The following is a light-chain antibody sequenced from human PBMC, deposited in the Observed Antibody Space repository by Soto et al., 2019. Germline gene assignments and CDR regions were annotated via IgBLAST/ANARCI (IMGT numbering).Light chain of an antibody. CDR1: QSVSSSY. CDR3: QQYGSSPPSST. Sequence: ILVTHSPGTLSFSSVEIATLSFSASQSVSSSYLAWYQQKPGQAPRLLIYGASNRATDIPDRFSGRGSGTDFTLTISRLEPEDFAVYYCQQYGSSPPSSTFGQGTRLEIK. CDR2: GAS. V-gene: IGKV3-20*01. J-gene: IGKJ5*01.